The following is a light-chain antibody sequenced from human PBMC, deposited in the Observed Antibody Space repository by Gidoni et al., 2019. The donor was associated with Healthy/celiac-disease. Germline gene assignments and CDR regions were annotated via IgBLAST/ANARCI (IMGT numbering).Light chain of an antibody. CDR3: QQYYSTPIT. V-gene: IGKV4-1*01. J-gene: IGKJ5*01. Sequence: DILMTHSPDSLAVSLVESATINCNSNQSVLYSSNNKNYLAWYQQKPGPPTKLLIYWASTRESGVPDRFSGSGSGTDFTLNISSLQAEDVAVYYCQQYYSTPITFGQGTRREIK. CDR1: QSVLYSSNNKNY. CDR2: WAS.